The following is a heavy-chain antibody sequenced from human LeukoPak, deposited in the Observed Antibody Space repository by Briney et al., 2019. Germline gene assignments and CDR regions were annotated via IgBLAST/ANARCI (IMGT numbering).Heavy chain of an antibody. Sequence: SETLSLTCTVSGGSISSSSYYWGWIRQPPGKGLEWIGSIYYSGSTYYNPSLKSRVTISVDTSKNQFSLKLSSVTAADTAVYYCARLGGILTGYYNFDYWGQGTLVTVSS. V-gene: IGHV4-39*07. J-gene: IGHJ4*02. CDR3: ARLGGILTGYYNFDY. D-gene: IGHD3-9*01. CDR2: IYYSGST. CDR1: GGSISSSSYY.